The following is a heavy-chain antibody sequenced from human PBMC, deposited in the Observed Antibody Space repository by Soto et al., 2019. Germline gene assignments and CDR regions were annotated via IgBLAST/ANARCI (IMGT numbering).Heavy chain of an antibody. V-gene: IGHV3-74*03. CDR1: GFTFSGYC. CDR2: ITSDGSGT. D-gene: IGHD3-10*02. CDR3: GRNAIFVRGVPDEY. Sequence: GGSLRLSSAASGFTFSGYCMHWVRQAPGKGLEWVSRITSDGSGTAYADSVKGRFSISRDNAKNTVYLQMDSLRVEDTAVYYCGRNAIFVRGVPDEYWGQGTPVTVSS. J-gene: IGHJ4*02.